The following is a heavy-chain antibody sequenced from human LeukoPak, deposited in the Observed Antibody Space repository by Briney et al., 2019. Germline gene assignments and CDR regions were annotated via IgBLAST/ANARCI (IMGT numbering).Heavy chain of an antibody. D-gene: IGHD2-21*01. CDR2: INPKNGDT. J-gene: IGHJ2*01. CDR3: AILRLSTGLWYFFDV. CDR1: GYTFSAYH. Sequence: ASVKVSCKASGYTFSAYHVHWVRQAPGQGPEGMGWINPKNGDTKYAQKFQGRVTMTGHTSITTAYMDLSRLRFDDTAVYYCAILRLSTGLWYFFDVWGRGTLVTVSS. V-gene: IGHV1-2*02.